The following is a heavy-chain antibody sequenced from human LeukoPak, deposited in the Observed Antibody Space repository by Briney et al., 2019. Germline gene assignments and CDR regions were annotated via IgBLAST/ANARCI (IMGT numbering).Heavy chain of an antibody. Sequence: SATLSLTCTVSGGSISSSSYYWGWIRQPPGKGPEWIGSIYYTGSTYYNPSLKSRVTISVDTSKNQFSLKPSSVTAADTAVYYCARRTPPSYYYYYMDVWGKGTTVAVSS. CDR3: ARRTPPSYYYYYMDV. D-gene: IGHD6-6*01. CDR1: GGSISSSSYY. V-gene: IGHV4-39*01. J-gene: IGHJ6*03. CDR2: IYYTGST.